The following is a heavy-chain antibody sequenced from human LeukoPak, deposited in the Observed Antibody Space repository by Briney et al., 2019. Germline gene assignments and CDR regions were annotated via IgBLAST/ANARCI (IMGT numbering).Heavy chain of an antibody. CDR3: ARDRYYYDSSGYYLDAFDI. J-gene: IGHJ3*02. CDR1: GFTFSSYE. V-gene: IGHV3-48*03. CDR2: ISSSGSTI. Sequence: GGSLRLSCAASGFTFSSYEMNWVRQAPGKGLEWVSYISSSGSTIYYADSVKGRFTISRDNAKNSLYLQMNSLRAEDTAVYYCARDRYYYDSSGYYLDAFDIWGQGTMVTVSS. D-gene: IGHD3-22*01.